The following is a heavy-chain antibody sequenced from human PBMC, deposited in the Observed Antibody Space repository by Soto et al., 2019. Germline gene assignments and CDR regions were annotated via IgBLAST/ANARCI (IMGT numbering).Heavy chain of an antibody. V-gene: IGHV2-5*02. Sequence: QITLKESGPTLVKPTQTLTLTCTFSGFSLSTTGVGVGWIRQPPGKALEWLALIYWDDDKHYSPSLKNRLTXNMXTSNNQVVLTMTNMDPVDTATYYCAHRRFRGDLDYWGQGTLVTVSS. CDR2: IYWDDDK. J-gene: IGHJ4*02. CDR1: GFSLSTTGVG. D-gene: IGHD2-21*01. CDR3: AHRRFRGDLDY.